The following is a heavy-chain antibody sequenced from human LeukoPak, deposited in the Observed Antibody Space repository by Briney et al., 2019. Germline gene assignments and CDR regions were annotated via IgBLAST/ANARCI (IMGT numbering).Heavy chain of an antibody. CDR2: IYYSGST. CDR3: ARGTYYYDSSGYCLDY. J-gene: IGHJ4*02. CDR1: GGSISSGDYY. V-gene: IGHV4-30-4*01. D-gene: IGHD3-22*01. Sequence: SETLSLTCTVSGGSISSGDYYWSWIRQPPGKGLEWIGYIYYSGSTYYNPSLKSRVTISVDTSMNQFSLKLSSVTAADTAVYYCARGTYYYDSSGYCLDYWGQGTLVTVSS.